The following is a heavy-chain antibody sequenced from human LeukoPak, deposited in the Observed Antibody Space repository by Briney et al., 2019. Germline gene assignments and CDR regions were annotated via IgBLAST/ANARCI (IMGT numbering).Heavy chain of an antibody. CDR2: IDWDDDK. Sequence: SGPTLVNPTQTLTLTCTFSGFSLSTSGMCVSWIRQPPGKALEWLARIDWDDDKYYSTSLKTRLTISKDTSKNQVVLTMTNMDPVDTATYYCARIRRSGMVATHYYYCYMDVWGKGTTVTVS. J-gene: IGHJ6*03. V-gene: IGHV2-70*11. CDR3: ARIRRSGMVATHYYYCYMDV. D-gene: IGHD5-12*01. CDR1: GFSLSTSGMC.